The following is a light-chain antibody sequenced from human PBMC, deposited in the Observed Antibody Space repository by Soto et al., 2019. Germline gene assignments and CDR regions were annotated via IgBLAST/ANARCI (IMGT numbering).Light chain of an antibody. J-gene: IGKJ4*01. CDR2: GAS. CDR3: QQYGSSRLT. Sequence: EIVLTQSPGTLSLSLGERATLSCRASQSVSSSYLAWYQQKPGQAPRLLIYGASSRVTGIPDRFSGRVSGTDFTLTISRLEPEDFALYYRQQYGSSRLTFGGGTKVEIK. V-gene: IGKV3-20*01. CDR1: QSVSSSY.